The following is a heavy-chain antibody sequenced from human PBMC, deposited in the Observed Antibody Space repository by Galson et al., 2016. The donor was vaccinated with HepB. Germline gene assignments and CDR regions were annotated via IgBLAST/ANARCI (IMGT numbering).Heavy chain of an antibody. CDR1: GFTFTSSA. V-gene: IGHV1-18*01. Sequence: SVKVSCKASGFTFTSSAMQWVRQARGQRLEWMGWISAHNGDTNSPQKLQGRVTLTTDTSTRTAYMELRSLKSDDTAVYYCARDRDRSLDYWGQGTLVTVSS. D-gene: IGHD5-24*01. J-gene: IGHJ4*02. CDR2: ISAHNGDT. CDR3: ARDRDRSLDY.